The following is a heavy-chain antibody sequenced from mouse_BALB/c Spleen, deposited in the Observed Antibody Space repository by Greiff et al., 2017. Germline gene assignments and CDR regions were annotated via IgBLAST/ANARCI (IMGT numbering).Heavy chain of an antibody. CDR3: AKGGNYKPAYAMDY. J-gene: IGHJ4*01. V-gene: IGHV2-5*01. CDR2: IWRGGSS. D-gene: IGHD2-1*01. Sequence: VQRVESGPGLVLPSQRLSITCTVAGFSLTSYGVHWVRPSPGKGLEWLGVIWRGGSSDYTAAFMSRRSITKDNAKSQVVFKRNSMQADDTAIYYCAKGGNYKPAYAMDYWGQGTSVTV. CDR1: GFSLTSYG.